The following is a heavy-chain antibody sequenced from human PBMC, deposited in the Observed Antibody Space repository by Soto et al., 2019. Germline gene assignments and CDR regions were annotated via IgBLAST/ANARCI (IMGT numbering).Heavy chain of an antibody. CDR3: ARDSSGSFTDYYYMDV. Sequence: ASVKVSCKASGYTFTSYGISWVRQAPGQGLEWMGIINPSGGSTSYAQKFQGRVTMTRDTSTSTVYMELGSLRSEDTAVYYCARDSSGSFTDYYYMDVWGKGTTVTVSS. V-gene: IGHV1-46*03. J-gene: IGHJ6*03. CDR1: GYTFTSYG. CDR2: INPSGGST. D-gene: IGHD6-19*01.